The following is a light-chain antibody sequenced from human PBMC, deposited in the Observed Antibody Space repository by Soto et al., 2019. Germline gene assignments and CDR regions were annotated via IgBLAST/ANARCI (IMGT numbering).Light chain of an antibody. Sequence: QSALTQFASVSGSPGQSITISCTGTSSDVGGYDYVSWYQQHPGRAPKLLIYDVSNRPSGVSNRFSGSKSGNTASLTISGLQAEDEADYRCTSYTSTYTLIFGAGTKLTVL. J-gene: IGLJ2*01. CDR1: SSDVGGYDY. CDR2: DVS. CDR3: TSYTSTYTLI. V-gene: IGLV2-14*03.